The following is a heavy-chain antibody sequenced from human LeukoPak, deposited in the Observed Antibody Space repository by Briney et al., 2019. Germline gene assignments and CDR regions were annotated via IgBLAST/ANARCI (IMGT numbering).Heavy chain of an antibody. CDR1: GFTFNRCW. D-gene: IGHD3-10*01. CDR2: INHSGST. Sequence: GSLRLSCVVSGFTFNRCWMNWVRQPPGKGLEWIGEINHSGSTNYNPSLKSRVTISVDTSKNQFSLKLSSVTAAGTAVYYCARIIGELLWFGEFINWFDPWGQGTLVTVSS. CDR3: ARIIGELLWFGEFINWFDP. J-gene: IGHJ5*02. V-gene: IGHV4-34*01.